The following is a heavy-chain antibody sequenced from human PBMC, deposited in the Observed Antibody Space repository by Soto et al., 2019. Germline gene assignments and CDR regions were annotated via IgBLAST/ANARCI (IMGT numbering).Heavy chain of an antibody. J-gene: IGHJ4*02. V-gene: IGHV3-53*01. Sequence: GGSLRLSCAASGFTVSSNYMTWVRQAPGKGLEWVSVIYSGGRTYYADSVKGRFTISRDNSENTLYLQMNSLRAEDTAVYYCARGIPRGYSYGSYYFDYWGQGTLVTVSS. CDR3: ARGIPRGYSYGSYYFDY. D-gene: IGHD5-18*01. CDR2: IYSGGRT. CDR1: GFTVSSNY.